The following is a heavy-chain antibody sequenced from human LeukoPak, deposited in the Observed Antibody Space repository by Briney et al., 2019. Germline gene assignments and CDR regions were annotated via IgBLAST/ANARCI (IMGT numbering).Heavy chain of an antibody. CDR2: INPNSGGT. CDR1: GYTFTGYY. Sequence: ASVKVSCKASGYTFTGYYMHWVRQAPGQGLEWMGWINPNSGGTNYAQKFQGRVTMTRDTSISTAYMELSRLRSDDTAVYYCASYYYGSGSYDLPSDYWGQGTLVTVSS. J-gene: IGHJ4*02. D-gene: IGHD3-10*01. V-gene: IGHV1-2*02. CDR3: ASYYYGSGSYDLPSDY.